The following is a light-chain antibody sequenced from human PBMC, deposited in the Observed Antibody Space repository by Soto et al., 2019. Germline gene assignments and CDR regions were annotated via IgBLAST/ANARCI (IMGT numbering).Light chain of an antibody. CDR3: QQYNSYSYT. V-gene: IGKV1-5*01. CDR2: DAS. CDR1: QSISSW. Sequence: DIQMTQSPSTLSASVGDRVTITCRASQSISSWLAWYQQKPGKAPKLLIYDASSLESGVPSRFSGSGSGTEFTLTFSSLQPDDFATYYCQQYNSYSYTFGQVTKLEIK. J-gene: IGKJ2*01.